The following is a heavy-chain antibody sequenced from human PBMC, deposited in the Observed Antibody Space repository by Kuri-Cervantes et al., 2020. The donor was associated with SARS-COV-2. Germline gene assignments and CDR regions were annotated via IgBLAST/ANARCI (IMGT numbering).Heavy chain of an antibody. CDR3: ARHVPDWLLDWFYP. CDR1: GFTFSSYG. V-gene: IGHV4-34*01. CDR2: INHNGST. D-gene: IGHD3-9*01. Sequence: ESLKLSCAASGFTFSSYGTHWIRQPPGKGLEWIGEINHNGSTNYNPNLKSRVTITKDTSKNQFSLKLSTVTAADTAVYYCARHVPDWLLDWFYPWGQGTLVTVSS. J-gene: IGHJ5*02.